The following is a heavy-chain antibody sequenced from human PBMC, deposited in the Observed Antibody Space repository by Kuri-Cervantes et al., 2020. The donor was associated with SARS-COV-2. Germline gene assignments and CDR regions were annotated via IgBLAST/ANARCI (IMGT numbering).Heavy chain of an antibody. J-gene: IGHJ6*02. CDR2: INPSGGT. D-gene: IGHD2-2*02. CDR1: GYTFTSYG. V-gene: IGHV1-2*02. Sequence: ASVKVSCKASGYTFTSYGISWVRQAPGQGLEWMGWINPSGGTKYAQKFQGRVTMTRDTSISTAYMELSRLRSDDTAVYYCARPEGYCSSTSCYTLRRYYYYGMDVWGQGTTVTVSS. CDR3: ARPEGYCSSTSCYTLRRYYYYGMDV.